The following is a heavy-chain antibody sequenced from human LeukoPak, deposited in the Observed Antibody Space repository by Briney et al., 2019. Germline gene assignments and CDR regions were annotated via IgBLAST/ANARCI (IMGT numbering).Heavy chain of an antibody. V-gene: IGHV3-11*05. J-gene: IGHJ1*01. CDR3: ARDEGYFQH. CDR1: GFTFSDYY. Sequence: PGGSLRLSCAASGFTFSDYYMSWIRQAPGKGLEWVSYISSSTSYTTYADSVKGRFTISRDNAKNSLYLQMNNLRAEDTAVYYCARDEGYFQHWGQGTLVTVSS. CDR2: ISSSTSYT.